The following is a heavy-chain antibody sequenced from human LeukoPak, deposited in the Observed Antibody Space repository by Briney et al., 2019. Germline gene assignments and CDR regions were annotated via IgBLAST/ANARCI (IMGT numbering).Heavy chain of an antibody. CDR1: GYTFTSYG. CDR2: INPSGGST. CDR3: ARGVVVAAPPDY. V-gene: IGHV1-46*01. J-gene: IGHJ4*02. D-gene: IGHD2-15*01. Sequence: ASVKVSCKASGYTFTSYGISWVRQAPGQGLEWMGIINPSGGSTSYAQKFQGRVTMTRDMSTSTVYMELSSLRSEDTAVYYCARGVVVAAPPDYWGQGTLVTVSS.